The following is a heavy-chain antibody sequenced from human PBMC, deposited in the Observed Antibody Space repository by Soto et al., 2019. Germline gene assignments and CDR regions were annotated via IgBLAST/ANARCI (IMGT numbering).Heavy chain of an antibody. V-gene: IGHV1-69*02. CDR1: GGTFSSYT. Sequence: QVQLVQSGAEVKKPGSSVKVSCKASGGTFSSYTISWVRQAPGQGLEWMGRIIPILGIANYAQKFQGRVTITADKSTSTAYMEVSSLRSEDTAVYYCARAVQVVVTKTPNVDAFDIWGQGTMVTVSS. D-gene: IGHD3-22*01. J-gene: IGHJ3*02. CDR3: ARAVQVVVTKTPNVDAFDI. CDR2: IIPILGIA.